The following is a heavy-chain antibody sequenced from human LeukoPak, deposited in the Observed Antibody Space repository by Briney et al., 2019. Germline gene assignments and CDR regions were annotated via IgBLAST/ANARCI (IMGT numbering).Heavy chain of an antibody. D-gene: IGHD3-3*01. CDR3: AKDLPSRITIFGVVIPY. CDR1: GFTFSSYG. V-gene: IGHV3-30*02. CDR2: IRYDGSNK. J-gene: IGHJ4*02. Sequence: GGSLRLSCAASGFTFSSYGMHWVRQAPGKGLEWVAFIRYDGSNKYYADSVKGRFTISRDNSKNTLYLQMNSLRAEDTAVYYCAKDLPSRITIFGVVIPYWGQGTLVTVSS.